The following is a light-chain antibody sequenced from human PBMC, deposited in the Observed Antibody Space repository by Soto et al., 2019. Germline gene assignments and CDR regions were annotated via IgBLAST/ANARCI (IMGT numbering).Light chain of an antibody. Sequence: DIQMTQSPSTLSASVGDRVTITCRASQSISSWLAWYQQKPGTAPKLLIYKASTLQSGVPSRFSGSGSGTEFTLTISSLQPDDSATYCCQQYNDNWTFGQGTKVE. J-gene: IGKJ1*01. CDR3: QQYNDNWT. CDR2: KAS. V-gene: IGKV1-5*03. CDR1: QSISSW.